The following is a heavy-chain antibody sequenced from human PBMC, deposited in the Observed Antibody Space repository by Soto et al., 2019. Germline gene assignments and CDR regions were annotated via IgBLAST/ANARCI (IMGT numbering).Heavy chain of an antibody. J-gene: IGHJ3*02. CDR1: GFTFSSYA. Sequence: GGSLGLSYAASGFTFSSYAMHWVRQAPGKGLEWVAVISYDGSNKYYADSVKGRFTISRDNSKNTLYLQMNSLRAEDTAVYYCARDERIDSFDIWGQGTMVTVSS. D-gene: IGHD1-1*01. V-gene: IGHV3-30-3*01. CDR2: ISYDGSNK. CDR3: ARDERIDSFDI.